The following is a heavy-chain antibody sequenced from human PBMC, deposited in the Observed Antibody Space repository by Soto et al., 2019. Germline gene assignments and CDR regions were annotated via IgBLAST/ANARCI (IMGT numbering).Heavy chain of an antibody. D-gene: IGHD4-17*01. CDR3: ARGHEYGGNSDAFDI. CDR2: ILPVFGTA. V-gene: IGHV1-69*15. CDR1: GGTFSTSS. J-gene: IGHJ3*02. Sequence: QVHLVQSGAEVKKPGSSVKVSCKASGGTFSTSSINWLRQAPGQRPEWMGNILPVFGTADYAQKFRDRVTXTXEXSAXTAYMALRSLFSEDAAVYYCARGHEYGGNSDAFDIWGQGTVVTVSS.